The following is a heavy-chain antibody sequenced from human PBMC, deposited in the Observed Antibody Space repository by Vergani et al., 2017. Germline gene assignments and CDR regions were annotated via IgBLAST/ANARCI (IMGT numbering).Heavy chain of an antibody. Sequence: QVQLQESGPGLVKPSETLTLTCTVSGGSISSYYWSWIRQPPGKGLEWIGYIYYSGSTNYNPSLKSRVTISVDTSKNQFSLRLSSVTAADTAVYYCARASRLDGSSXSCYTPYYYYYMDVWGKGTTVTVSS. D-gene: IGHD2-2*02. V-gene: IGHV4-59*01. CDR2: IYYSGST. CDR1: GGSISSYY. CDR3: ARASRLDGSSXSCYTPYYYYYMDV. J-gene: IGHJ6*03.